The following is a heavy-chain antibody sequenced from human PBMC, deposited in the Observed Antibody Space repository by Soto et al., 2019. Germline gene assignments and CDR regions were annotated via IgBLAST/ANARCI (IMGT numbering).Heavy chain of an antibody. CDR3: ARVVEPYYYDSSGYYYVRRDPFYYFDY. D-gene: IGHD3-22*01. CDR1: GFTFSDYY. J-gene: IGHJ4*02. CDR2: ISSSSSYT. V-gene: IGHV3-11*06. Sequence: GGSLRLSCAASGFTFSDYYMSWIRQAPGKGLEWVSYISSSSSYTNYADSVKGRFTISRDNAKNSLYLQMNSLRAEDTAVYYCARVVEPYYYDSSGYYYVRRDPFYYFDYWGQGTLVTVSS.